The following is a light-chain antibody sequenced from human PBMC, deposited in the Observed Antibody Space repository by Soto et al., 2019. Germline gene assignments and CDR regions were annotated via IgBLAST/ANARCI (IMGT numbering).Light chain of an antibody. V-gene: IGKV3-15*01. CDR1: QSISRY. Sequence: IVLTQSPGTLSLSPGERTTLSFSASQSISRYLAWYQQKPGLPPRLLIYAASTRATGIPARFSGNGSETEFTLTIDSLQSEDYALFYCQQYNKWPPWTFGQGTKVDIK. J-gene: IGKJ1*01. CDR3: QQYNKWPPWT. CDR2: AAS.